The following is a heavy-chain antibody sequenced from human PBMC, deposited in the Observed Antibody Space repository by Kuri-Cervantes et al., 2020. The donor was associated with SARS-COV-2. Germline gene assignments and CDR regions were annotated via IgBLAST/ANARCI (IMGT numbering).Heavy chain of an antibody. J-gene: IGHJ6*03. V-gene: IGHV3-74*01. Sequence: LSHTCAASGFPFSSHWMHWVRQAPGKGLVWVSRINSDGSSTSYADSVKGRFTISRHNSKNTLYLQMNSLRAEDTAVYYCASLTYCSSTNCFPYYYYYMDVWGKGTTVTVSS. CDR1: GFPFSSHW. D-gene: IGHD2-2*01. CDR3: ASLTYCSSTNCFPYYYYYMDV. CDR2: INSDGSST.